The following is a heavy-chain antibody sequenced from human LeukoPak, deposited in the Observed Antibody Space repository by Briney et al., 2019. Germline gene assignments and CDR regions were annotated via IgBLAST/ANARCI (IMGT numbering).Heavy chain of an antibody. CDR2: IYYSGTT. V-gene: IGHV4-59*01. CDR1: GGSLSYYY. D-gene: IGHD4-17*01. Sequence: SETLSLTCTVSGGSLSYYYWRWIRQSPGKGLEWIGYIYYSGTTNYNPSLKSRVTISVDTYKNQFSLQLRSVTAADTAVYYCAREVPQTTVPEGMDVWGQGTTLTVSS. CDR3: AREVPQTTVPEGMDV. J-gene: IGHJ6*02.